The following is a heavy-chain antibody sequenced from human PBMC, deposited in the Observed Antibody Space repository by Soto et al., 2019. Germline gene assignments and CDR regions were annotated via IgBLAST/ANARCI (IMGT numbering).Heavy chain of an antibody. Sequence: GGSLRLSCAASGFAFGSYAMNWVRQAPGKGLEYVSTISDSGGSIVYADSVKGRFTISRDNSKNTVYLQMNSLRAEDTATYYCAIKALVGSLPQWLDPWGQGTLVTVSS. J-gene: IGHJ5*02. D-gene: IGHD2-15*01. CDR2: ISDSGGSI. V-gene: IGHV3-23*01. CDR3: AIKALVGSLPQWLDP. CDR1: GFAFGSYA.